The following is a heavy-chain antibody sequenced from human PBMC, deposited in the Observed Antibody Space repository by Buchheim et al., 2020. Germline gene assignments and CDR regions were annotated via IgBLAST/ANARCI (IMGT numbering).Heavy chain of an antibody. CDR2: ISSYGVFI. D-gene: IGHD3-10*01. V-gene: IGHV3-21*06. CDR1: GLSLNDYN. J-gene: IGHJ6*02. Sequence: EMQLVESGGGLVKPGGSLRLSCEGTGLSLNDYNINWVRQAPGKGLEWVSCISSYGVFIFEGDSGRGRFSISRDDTTNLVYLQMDSLRVEDTSVYYCARARDLGSGDNHYFALDVWGQGTT. CDR3: ARARDLGSGDNHYFALDV.